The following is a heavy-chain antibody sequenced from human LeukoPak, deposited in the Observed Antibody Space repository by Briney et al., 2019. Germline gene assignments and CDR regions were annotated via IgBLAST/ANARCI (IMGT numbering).Heavy chain of an antibody. CDR3: ARDGIDKVGVDY. D-gene: IGHD1-14*01. Sequence: SETLSLTCTVSGGSISSYYWSWIRQPPGKGLEWIGYIYHSGSTNYNPSLESRVTISVDRSKRHFSLELRTVTAANTAVYYCARDGIDKVGVDYWGQGALVIVSS. V-gene: IGHV4-59*01. J-gene: IGHJ4*02. CDR1: GGSISSYY. CDR2: IYHSGST.